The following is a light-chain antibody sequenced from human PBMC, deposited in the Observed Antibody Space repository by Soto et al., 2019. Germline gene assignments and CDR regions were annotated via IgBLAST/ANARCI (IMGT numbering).Light chain of an antibody. Sequence: EIVLTQSPATLSLSPGERATLSCRASQSVSSYLAWYQQKPGQAPRLLIYGASTRATGIPARFSGSGSGTEFTLTISSLQPDDFATYYCQQYNSYQGTFGQGTKVDI. CDR1: QSVSSY. V-gene: IGKV3D-15*01. CDR3: QQYNSYQGT. CDR2: GAS. J-gene: IGKJ1*01.